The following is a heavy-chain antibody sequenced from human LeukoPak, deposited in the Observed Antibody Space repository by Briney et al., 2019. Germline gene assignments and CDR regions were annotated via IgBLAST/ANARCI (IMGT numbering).Heavy chain of an antibody. V-gene: IGHV1-58*01. Sequence: SVKVSCKASGFTFTSSAVQWVRQARGQRLEWIGWIVVGSGNTNYAQKFQERVTITRDMSTSTAYMELSSLRSEDTAVYYRAAGYSSSWGFSDYWGQGTLVTVSS. D-gene: IGHD6-13*01. CDR2: IVVGSGNT. J-gene: IGHJ4*02. CDR1: GFTFTSSA. CDR3: AAGYSSSWGFSDY.